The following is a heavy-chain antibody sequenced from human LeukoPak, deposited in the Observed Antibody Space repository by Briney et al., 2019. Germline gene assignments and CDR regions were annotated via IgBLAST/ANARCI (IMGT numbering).Heavy chain of an antibody. CDR3: ARVGDTMDPFKYYFDY. V-gene: IGHV1-69*13. CDR1: GYSFTSNY. CDR2: IIPIFGTA. Sequence: SVKVSCKASGYSFTSNYIHWVRQAPGQGLEWMGGIIPIFGTANYAQKFQGRVTITADESTSTAYMELSSLRSEDTAVYYCARVGDTMDPFKYYFDYWGQGTLVTVSS. J-gene: IGHJ4*02. D-gene: IGHD3-10*01.